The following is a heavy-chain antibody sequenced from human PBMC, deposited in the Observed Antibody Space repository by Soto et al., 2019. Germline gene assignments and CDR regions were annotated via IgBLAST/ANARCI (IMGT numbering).Heavy chain of an antibody. V-gene: IGHV4-4*07. D-gene: IGHD2-15*01. CDR2: INTDGLS. CDR3: ARVPVAVAATEDYYGLDV. Sequence: SETLSLTCSVSGVTITSYYWSWIRQSAGGGLEWMGRINTDGLSTYSPSFKSRLTMSLDTSKNQVSLRLISVTAADTAVYFCARVPVAVAATEDYYGLDVWGQGTTVTVSS. CDR1: GVTITSYY. J-gene: IGHJ6*02.